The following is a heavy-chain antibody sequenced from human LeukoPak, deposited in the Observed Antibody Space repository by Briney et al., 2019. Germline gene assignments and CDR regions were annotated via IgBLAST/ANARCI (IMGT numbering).Heavy chain of an antibody. J-gene: IGHJ2*01. Sequence: SETLSLTCTVSGGSISSYYWNWIRQPPGKGLEWIGYIYYSGSTNYNPSLKSRVTISVDTSKNQFSLKLSSVTAADTAVYYCARTAIGKDSSGYYYRYFDLWGRGTLVTVSS. CDR1: GGSISSYY. D-gene: IGHD3-22*01. CDR2: IYYSGST. CDR3: ARTAIGKDSSGYYYRYFDL. V-gene: IGHV4-59*01.